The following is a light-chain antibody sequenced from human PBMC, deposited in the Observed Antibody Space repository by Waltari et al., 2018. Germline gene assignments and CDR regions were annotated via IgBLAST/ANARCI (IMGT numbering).Light chain of an antibody. CDR3: QQYSSSVMYT. Sequence: DIVLTQSPGTLSLSPGERATLSCRASQSVRNFLAWYQQKLGQTPRLLIYGASSRATGIPDRFSGSGSGTDFILTINRLEPEDFAVYFCQQYSSSVMYTFGQGTKLEI. V-gene: IGKV3-20*01. J-gene: IGKJ2*01. CDR1: QSVRNF. CDR2: GAS.